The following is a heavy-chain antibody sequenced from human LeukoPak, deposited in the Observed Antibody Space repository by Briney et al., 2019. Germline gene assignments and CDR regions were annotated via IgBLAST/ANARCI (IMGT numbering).Heavy chain of an antibody. Sequence: GGSLRLSCATSGITLSSHAMSWVRQAPGKGLEWVSLISGSGGHTYYGDSVKGRFTISRDNSKNTFYLQMNSLRADDTAVYYCAKGGEATMRDGYNYYYYYMEVWGKGTTDTVSS. CDR2: ISGSGGHT. V-gene: IGHV3-23*01. D-gene: IGHD5-24*01. J-gene: IGHJ6*03. CDR1: GITLSSHA. CDR3: AKGGEATMRDGYNYYYYYMEV.